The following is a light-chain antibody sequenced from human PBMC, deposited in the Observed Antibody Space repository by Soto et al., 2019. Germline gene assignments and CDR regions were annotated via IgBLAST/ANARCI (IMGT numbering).Light chain of an antibody. J-gene: IGLJ3*02. CDR3: AAWDDSLNGWV. CDR2: SNN. Sequence: QSVLTQPPSASGTPGQRVTISCSGSSSNVGSNTVNWYQQLPGTAPKLRIYSNNQRPSGVPDRFSGSKSGTSASLAISGLQSEDEADYYCAAWDDSLNGWVFGGATKLTVL. CDR1: SSNVGSNT. V-gene: IGLV1-44*01.